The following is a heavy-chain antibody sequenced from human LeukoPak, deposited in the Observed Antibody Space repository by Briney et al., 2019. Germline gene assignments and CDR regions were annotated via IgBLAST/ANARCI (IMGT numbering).Heavy chain of an antibody. J-gene: IGHJ3*02. CDR1: GYTFTSYY. CDR2: INPSGGST. D-gene: IGHD3-10*01. V-gene: IGHV1-46*01. CDR3: ARDWVQRFGEFDDAFDI. Sequence: ASVKVSCKASGYTFTSYYMHWVRQAPGQGLEWMGLINPSGGSTSYAQKFQGRVTMTRDTSTSTVYMELSSLRSEDTAVYYCARDWVQRFGEFDDAFDIWGQGTMVTVSS.